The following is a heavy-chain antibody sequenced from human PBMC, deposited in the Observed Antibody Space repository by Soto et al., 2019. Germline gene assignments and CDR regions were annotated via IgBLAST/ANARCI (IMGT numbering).Heavy chain of an antibody. CDR1: GDSVSSSSAA. J-gene: IGHJ6*02. Sequence: QVALQQSGPGLVKPSQTLSLTCVISGDSVSSSSAAWNWIRQSPWRGLEWLGRTYYRSKWIHEYAVSMESRITINPDTSKNQFSLQLYSVTPEDTAVYYCAGVVWFRGMDVWGQGTPVTVSS. V-gene: IGHV6-1*01. CDR2: TYYRSKWIH. D-gene: IGHD3-16*01. CDR3: AGVVWFRGMDV.